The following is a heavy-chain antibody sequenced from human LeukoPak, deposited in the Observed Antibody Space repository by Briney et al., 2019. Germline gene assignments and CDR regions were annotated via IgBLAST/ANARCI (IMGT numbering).Heavy chain of an antibody. CDR3: ARGLRGYSYGNWFDP. CDR2: INHGGTT. J-gene: IGHJ5*02. CDR1: GGSFSGYY. Sequence: SETLSLTCAVYGGSFSGYYWSWIRQPPGKGLEWIGEINHGGTTTYNPSLRSRVSISTDTSKTQFSLNLSSVTAADTAVYYCARGLRGYSYGNWFDPWGQGTLVSVSS. D-gene: IGHD5-18*01. V-gene: IGHV4-34*01.